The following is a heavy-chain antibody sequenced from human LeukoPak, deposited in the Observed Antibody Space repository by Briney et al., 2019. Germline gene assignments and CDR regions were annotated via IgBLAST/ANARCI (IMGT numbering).Heavy chain of an antibody. CDR2: IYYSGST. Sequence: SETLSLTCTVSGGSISSYYWSWIRQPPGKGLEWIGYIYYSGSTNYNPSLKSRVTISVDTSKNQFSLKLSSVTAADTAVYYCARGTYSVGYYYDSSGYRDWGQGTLVTVSS. J-gene: IGHJ4*02. CDR3: ARGTYSVGYYYDSSGYRD. V-gene: IGHV4-59*01. CDR1: GGSISSYY. D-gene: IGHD3-22*01.